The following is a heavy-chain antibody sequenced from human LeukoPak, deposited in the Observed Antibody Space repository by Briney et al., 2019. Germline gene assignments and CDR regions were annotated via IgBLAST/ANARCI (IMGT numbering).Heavy chain of an antibody. Sequence: GGSLRLSCAASGFTFSSYAMSWVRQAPGKGLEWVSAISGSGDSTYYADSVKGRFTISRDNSKNTLYLQMNSLRAEDTAVYYCAKVDGYCSGGSCYPVDYWGQGTLVTVSS. J-gene: IGHJ4*02. CDR1: GFTFSSYA. CDR3: AKVDGYCSGGSCYPVDY. CDR2: ISGSGDST. V-gene: IGHV3-23*01. D-gene: IGHD2-15*01.